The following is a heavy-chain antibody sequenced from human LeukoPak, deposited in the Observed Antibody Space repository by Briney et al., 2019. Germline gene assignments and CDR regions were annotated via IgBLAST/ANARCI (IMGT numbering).Heavy chain of an antibody. CDR3: ARVHGGSPTWFDY. CDR2: IRYDGSNK. J-gene: IGHJ4*02. D-gene: IGHD3-10*01. Sequence: PGGSLRLSCAASGFTFSSYGMHWVRQAPGKGLEWVAFIRYDGSNKYYADSVKGRFTISRDNSKNTLYLQMNSLRAEDTAVYYCARVHGGSPTWFDYWGQGTQVTVSS. CDR1: GFTFSSYG. V-gene: IGHV3-30*02.